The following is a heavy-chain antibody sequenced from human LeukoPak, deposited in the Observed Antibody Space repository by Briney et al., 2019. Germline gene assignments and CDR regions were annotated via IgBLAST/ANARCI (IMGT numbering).Heavy chain of an antibody. CDR3: ARNRKNDYGVYRRAFDI. V-gene: IGHV4-4*07. J-gene: IGHJ3*02. D-gene: IGHD4-17*01. CDR1: GGSISSYY. Sequence: SETLSLTCTVSGGSISSYYWSWIRQPAGKGLEWIGRIYTSGSTNYNPSLKSRVTMSVDTSKNQFSLKLSSVTAADTAVYYCARNRKNDYGVYRRAFDIWGQGTMVTVSS. CDR2: IYTSGST.